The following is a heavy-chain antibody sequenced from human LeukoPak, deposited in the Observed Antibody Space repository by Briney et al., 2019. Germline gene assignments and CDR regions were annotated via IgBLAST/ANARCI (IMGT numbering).Heavy chain of an antibody. V-gene: IGHV4-34*01. J-gene: IGHJ6*03. CDR2: INHSGST. CDR3: ARGISKYYYYMDV. D-gene: IGHD2-15*01. CDR1: GGSFSGYY. Sequence: SETLSLTCAVYGGSFSGYYWSWIRQPPGKGLEWIGEINHSGSTNYNPSLKSRVTISVDTSKNQFSLKLSSVTAADTVVYYCARGISKYYYYMDVWGKGTTVTISS.